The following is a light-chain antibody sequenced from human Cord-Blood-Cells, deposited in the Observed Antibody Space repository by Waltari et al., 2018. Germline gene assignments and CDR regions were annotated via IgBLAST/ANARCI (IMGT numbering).Light chain of an antibody. J-gene: IGKJ4*01. CDR3: QQYYSYLT. CDR2: AAS. CDR1: QGISSY. V-gene: IGKV1-8*01. Sequence: AIRITQSPSSLSASTGDRVTITCRASQGISSYLAWYQQKPGKAPKLLIYAASTLQSGVPSRFSGSGSETDFTLTISCLQSEDFATYYCQQYYSYLTFGGGTKVEIK.